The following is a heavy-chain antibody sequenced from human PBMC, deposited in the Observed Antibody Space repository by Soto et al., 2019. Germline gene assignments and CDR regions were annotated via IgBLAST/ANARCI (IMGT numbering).Heavy chain of an antibody. CDR3: ARGRYGEY. V-gene: IGHV1-18*01. Sequence: QVHLVQSGAEVKKHGASVKVSCKGSGYTFTSYGITWVRQAPGQGLEWMGWISAHNGNTDYAQRLQGRVTVTRDTSTSTAYMELRSMRSDVTAVYYCARGRYGEYWGQGALVTVSS. CDR1: GYTFTSYG. J-gene: IGHJ4*02. D-gene: IGHD3-10*01. CDR2: ISAHNGNT.